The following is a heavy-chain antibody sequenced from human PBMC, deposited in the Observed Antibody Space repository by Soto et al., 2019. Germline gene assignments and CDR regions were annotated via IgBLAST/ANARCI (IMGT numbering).Heavy chain of an antibody. V-gene: IGHV1-18*01. CDR3: ARDSNDILTGYYGQYYFDC. D-gene: IGHD3-9*01. CDR1: GYTFTSYG. CDR2: ISAYNGNT. Sequence: ASVKVSCKASGYTFTSYGISWVRHAPGQGLEWMGWISAYNGNTNYAQKLQGRVTMTTDTSTSTAYMELRSLRSDDTAVYYCARDSNDILTGYYGQYYFDCWGQGTLVTVSS. J-gene: IGHJ4*02.